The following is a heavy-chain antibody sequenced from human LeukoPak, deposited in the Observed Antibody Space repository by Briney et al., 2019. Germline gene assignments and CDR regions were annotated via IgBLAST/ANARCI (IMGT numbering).Heavy chain of an antibody. D-gene: IGHD3-22*01. CDR2: ISRNSGSI. CDR1: GFTFDDYA. J-gene: IGHJ4*02. Sequence: GRSLRLSCAASGFTFDDYAMHWVRQAPGKGLEWVSGISRNSGSIVYADSVKGRFTISRDNSKNTLYLQMNSLRAEDTAVYYCARQNPDSSGYYFGYWGQGTLVTVSS. CDR3: ARQNPDSSGYYFGY. V-gene: IGHV3-9*01.